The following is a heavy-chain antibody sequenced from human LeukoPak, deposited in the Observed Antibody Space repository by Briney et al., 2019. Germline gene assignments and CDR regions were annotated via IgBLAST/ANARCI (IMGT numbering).Heavy chain of an antibody. CDR1: GYTFTSYG. Sequence: GSAVKVSCKASGYTFTSYGISWVRQAPGQGLEWMGWINPNSGGTNYAQKFQGRVTMTRDTSISTAYMELSRLRSDDTAVYYCASNRRQYDFWSGYYVYWGQGTLVTVSS. J-gene: IGHJ4*02. CDR2: INPNSGGT. D-gene: IGHD3-3*01. V-gene: IGHV1-2*02. CDR3: ASNRRQYDFWSGYYVY.